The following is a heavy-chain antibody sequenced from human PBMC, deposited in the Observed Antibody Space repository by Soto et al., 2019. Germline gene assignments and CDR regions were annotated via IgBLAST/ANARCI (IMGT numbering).Heavy chain of an antibody. Sequence: SETLSLTCTVSGGSINSGAHYWSWLRQHPGKGLEWIGYIYYSGDTQYNPSLKSRVTISLDTSKNQFSLKLNSVTAADTAVYYCTREGNLGTWLRPFDIWGQGTLVTVPS. D-gene: IGHD5-18*01. J-gene: IGHJ4*02. CDR3: TREGNLGTWLRPFDI. CDR2: IYYSGDT. CDR1: GGSINSGAHY. V-gene: IGHV4-31*03.